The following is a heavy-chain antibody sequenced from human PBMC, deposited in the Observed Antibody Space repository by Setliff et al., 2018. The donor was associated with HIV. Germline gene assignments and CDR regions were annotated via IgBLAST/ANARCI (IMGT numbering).Heavy chain of an antibody. CDR1: GGTFSSYA. V-gene: IGHV1-69*05. CDR2: IVPIFGTA. J-gene: IGHJ3*02. CDR3: ARGPFWGFDI. D-gene: IGHD3-16*01. Sequence: SVKVSCKASGGTFSSYAISWVRQAPGQGLEWMGGIVPIFGTANYAQKFQGRVTMTRDTSTSTVYMELSSLRSEDTAVYYCARGPFWGFDIWGQGTTVTVSS.